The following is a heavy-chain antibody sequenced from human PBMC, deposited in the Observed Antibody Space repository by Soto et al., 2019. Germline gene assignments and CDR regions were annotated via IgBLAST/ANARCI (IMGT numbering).Heavy chain of an antibody. CDR1: GYTFTSYG. CDR2: ISAYNGNT. V-gene: IGHV1-18*01. J-gene: IGHJ4*02. D-gene: IGHD3-22*01. CDR3: ARSSNYYDPTDYLGY. Sequence: QVLLVQSGTEVKKPGASVKVSCKASGYTFTSYGINWVRQAPGQGLEWMGSISAYNGNTNYAQNLQGRVTMTTDTSTSTAYMELRSLRSDDTAVYYCARSSNYYDPTDYLGYWGQGTLVTVSS.